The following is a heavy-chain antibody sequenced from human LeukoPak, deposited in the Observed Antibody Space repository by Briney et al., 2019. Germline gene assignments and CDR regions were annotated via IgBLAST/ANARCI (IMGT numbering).Heavy chain of an antibody. D-gene: IGHD3-22*01. CDR2: IIDSGST. CDR3: AREGEATAGYYYLGYFDY. CDR1: GGSFSGYY. V-gene: IGHV4-34*12. J-gene: IGHJ4*02. Sequence: ETLSLTCAVYGGSFSGYYWSWVRQPPGEGLEWIWDIIDSGSTNYNPSLKSRVTISVDTSKNQFSLKLSSVTAADTAVYYCAREGEATAGYYYLGYFDYWGQGTLVTVSS.